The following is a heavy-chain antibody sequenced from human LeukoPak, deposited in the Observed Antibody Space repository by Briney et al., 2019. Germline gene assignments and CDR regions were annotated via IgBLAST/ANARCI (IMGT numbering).Heavy chain of an antibody. Sequence: GASVKVSCKASGYNFTNFGISWVRQAPGQGLEWMGWFNTYNDNTKYAQKLQGRVTMTTDASTNTAYLELRSLASDDTAVYYCARALYSNYVLGLYYFDYWGQGTLVTVSS. D-gene: IGHD4-11*01. CDR3: ARALYSNYVLGLYYFDY. V-gene: IGHV1-18*01. J-gene: IGHJ4*02. CDR2: FNTYNDNT. CDR1: GYNFTNFG.